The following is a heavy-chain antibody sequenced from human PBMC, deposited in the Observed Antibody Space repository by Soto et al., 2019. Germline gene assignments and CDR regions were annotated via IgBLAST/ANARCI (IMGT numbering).Heavy chain of an antibody. CDR2: IYYIGST. CDR1: GGSISSGGYY. V-gene: IGHV4-31*03. Sequence: PSETLSLTCTVPGGSISSGGYYWSWIRHHPGKGLEWIGYIYYIGSTYYNPSLKSRVTISVDTSKNQFSLKLTSVTAADTAVYYCARDRQGDYGDYNYYYYGMDVWGQGTTVTVSS. D-gene: IGHD4-17*01. CDR3: ARDRQGDYGDYNYYYYGMDV. J-gene: IGHJ6*02.